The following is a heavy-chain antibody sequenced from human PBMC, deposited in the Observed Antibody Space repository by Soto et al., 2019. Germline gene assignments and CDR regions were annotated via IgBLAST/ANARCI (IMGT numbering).Heavy chain of an antibody. Sequence: SHSRSLTCTISGSSVSSISAAGKWIRQSPSRGLEWLGRTYYRSKWYNDYAVSVKSRITINPDTSKNQFSLQLNSVTPEDTAVYYCAREGFALRYFDWLSVFDYWGQGALVTVSS. V-gene: IGHV6-1*01. D-gene: IGHD3-9*01. CDR3: AREGFALRYFDWLSVFDY. CDR1: GSSVSSISAA. J-gene: IGHJ4*02. CDR2: TYYRSKWYN.